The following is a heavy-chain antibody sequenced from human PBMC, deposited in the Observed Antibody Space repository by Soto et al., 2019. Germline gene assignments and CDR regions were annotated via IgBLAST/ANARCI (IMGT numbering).Heavy chain of an antibody. V-gene: IGHV4-61*03. CDR2: IYYTGST. CDR3: ARWSSEQLADLDYYYSYGMDG. CDR1: GGSVSSGAYY. D-gene: IGHD1-26*01. J-gene: IGHJ6*02. Sequence: QVQLQESGPGLVKPSETLSLTCTVSGGSVSSGAYYWSWIRQPPGKGLEWIGHIYYTGSTNYNPSLKSRSTISFATSTNHCSLKLTYVTAADTAVYYCARWSSEQLADLDYYYSYGMDGWGPGTTVTVSS.